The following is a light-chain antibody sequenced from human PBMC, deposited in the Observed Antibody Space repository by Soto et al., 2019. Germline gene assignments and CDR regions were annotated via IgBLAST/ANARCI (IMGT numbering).Light chain of an antibody. CDR2: AAS. Sequence: DIQMTQSPSSLSASVGDRVTITFRASQSISTFLNWYQQKPGKAPNLLIYAASGLQSGVPSRFSGSGSGTDFTLTISSLQPEYFATYYCQQSYRTPITFAQGTRLEI. V-gene: IGKV1-39*01. CDR1: QSISTF. J-gene: IGKJ5*01. CDR3: QQSYRTPIT.